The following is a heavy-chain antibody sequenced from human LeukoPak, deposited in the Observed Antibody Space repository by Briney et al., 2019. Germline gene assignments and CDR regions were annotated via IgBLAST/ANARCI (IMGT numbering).Heavy chain of an antibody. CDR2: ISAYNGNT. D-gene: IGHD4-17*01. CDR3: ARGPPTVTYYYYGMDV. CDR1: GYTFTRSG. Sequence: ASVKVSCKASGYTFTRSGIRWVRQAPGQGLLWMGWISAYNGNTNYAQKLQGRVTMTTDTSTSTAYMELRSLRSDDTAVYYCARGPPTVTYYYYGMDVWGQGTTVTVSS. V-gene: IGHV1-18*01. J-gene: IGHJ6*02.